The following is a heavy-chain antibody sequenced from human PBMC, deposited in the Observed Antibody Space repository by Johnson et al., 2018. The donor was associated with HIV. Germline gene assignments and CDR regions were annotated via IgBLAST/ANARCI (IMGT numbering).Heavy chain of an antibody. CDR2: IWYDGSNK. D-gene: IGHD1-26*01. Sequence: VQLVESGGGLVQPGGSLRLSCEASGFSFSSYAMHWVRQAPGKGLEWVAVIWYDGSNKYYADSVKGRFTISRDNSKNTLYLQMNSLRAEDTAVYYFAKGLGSYYEAFDIWGQGTMVTVSS. CDR1: GFSFSSYA. J-gene: IGHJ3*02. CDR3: AKGLGSYYEAFDI. V-gene: IGHV3-33*06.